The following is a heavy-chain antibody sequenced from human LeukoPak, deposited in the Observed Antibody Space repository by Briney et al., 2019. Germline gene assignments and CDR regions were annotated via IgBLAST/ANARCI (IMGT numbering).Heavy chain of an antibody. CDR2: INWNGGST. Sequence: GGSLRLSCAASGFTFDDYGMSWVPQAPGKGLKWVSGINWNGGSTGYADSVKGRFTISRDNAKNSLYLQMNSLRAEDTALYYCAREGHDPQIDYWGQGTLVTVSS. V-gene: IGHV3-20*04. CDR3: AREGHDPQIDY. J-gene: IGHJ4*02. D-gene: IGHD1-1*01. CDR1: GFTFDDYG.